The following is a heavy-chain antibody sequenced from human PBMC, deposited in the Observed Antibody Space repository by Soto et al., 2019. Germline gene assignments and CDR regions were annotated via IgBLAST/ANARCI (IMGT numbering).Heavy chain of an antibody. CDR1: NYSINRGYY. CDR2: IYHGGSS. Sequence: PSETLSLTCVVSNYSINRGYYWAWIRQPPGKGLEWIANIYHGGSSYYNPSLKGRVTISVDTSKNQFSLSLSSVTAADTAVYYCACIPRGGKDYFDYWGQGTLVT. J-gene: IGHJ4*02. V-gene: IGHV4-38-2*01. CDR3: ACIPRGGKDYFDY. D-gene: IGHD2-15*01.